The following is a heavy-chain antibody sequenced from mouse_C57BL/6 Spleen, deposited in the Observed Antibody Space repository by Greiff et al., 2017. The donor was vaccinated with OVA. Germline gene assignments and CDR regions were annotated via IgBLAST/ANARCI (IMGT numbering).Heavy chain of an antibody. CDR2: IHPNSGST. J-gene: IGHJ2*01. V-gene: IGHV1-64*01. Sequence: VQLQQPGAELVKPGASVKLSCKASGYTFTSSWMHWVKQRPGQGLEWIGMIHPNSGSTNYNEKFKSKATLTVDKSSSTAYMQLSSLTSEDSAVYYGARGGGFMVLDHCGQGTTLSVSS. CDR1: GYTFTSSW. CDR3: ARGGGFMVLDH. D-gene: IGHD2-1*01.